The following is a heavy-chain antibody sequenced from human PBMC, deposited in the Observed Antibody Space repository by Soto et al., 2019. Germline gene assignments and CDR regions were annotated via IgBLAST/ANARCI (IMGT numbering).Heavy chain of an antibody. Sequence: PSETLSLTCTVSGDSISSYYWTWIRQPPGKGLEWIAFIYYGGSINYNPSLKSRVTISVDTSKNQFSLKLSSVTAADTAVYYCARDHSGSLDYWGQGTLVTVSS. CDR3: ARDHSGSLDY. J-gene: IGHJ4*02. CDR1: GDSISSYY. V-gene: IGHV4-59*01. CDR2: IYYGGSI. D-gene: IGHD1-26*01.